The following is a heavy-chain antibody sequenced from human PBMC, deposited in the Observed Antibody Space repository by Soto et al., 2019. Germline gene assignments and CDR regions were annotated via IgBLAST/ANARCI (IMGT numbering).Heavy chain of an antibody. J-gene: IGHJ6*02. D-gene: IGHD3-3*01. CDR1: GFTVSNNY. CDR3: ARGKYYDFWSGTFKKKRYYYYGMDV. V-gene: IGHV3-53*01. Sequence: PGGSLRLSCAVSGFTVSNNYMSWVRQAPGKGLEGVSVIYSGGYTAYGDSVKGRFTISRDNSKNTLYLQMNSLRADDTAVYYCARGKYYDFWSGTFKKKRYYYYGMDVWGQGTTVTVSS. CDR2: IYSGGYT.